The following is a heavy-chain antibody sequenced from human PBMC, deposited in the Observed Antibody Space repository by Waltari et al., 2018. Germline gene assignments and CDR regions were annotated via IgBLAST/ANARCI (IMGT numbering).Heavy chain of an antibody. CDR1: GFTFVDYA. J-gene: IGHJ4*02. V-gene: IGHV3-9*01. Sequence: EVQLVESGGGLVQPGRSLRLSCAASGFTFVDYAMPWFRPAPGKGLEWVSGISWNSGSIGYADSVKGRFTISRDNAKNSLYLQMNSLRAEDTALYYCAKDANYYDSSGLFDYWGQGTLVTVSS. D-gene: IGHD3-22*01. CDR2: ISWNSGSI. CDR3: AKDANYYDSSGLFDY.